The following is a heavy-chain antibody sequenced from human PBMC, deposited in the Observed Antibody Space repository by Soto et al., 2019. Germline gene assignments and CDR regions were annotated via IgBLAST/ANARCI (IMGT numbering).Heavy chain of an antibody. J-gene: IGHJ4*02. D-gene: IGHD4-17*01. CDR3: ARGITHTVTIDY. V-gene: IGHV4-61*01. CDR2: IYYSGST. Sequence: QVQLQESGPGLVKPSETLSLTCTVSGGSVSSGSYYWSWIRQPPGKGLEGIGYIYYSGSTNYNPSLKSRVTISVDTSKNQFSLKLSSVTAADTAVYYCARGITHTVTIDYWGQGTLVTVSS. CDR1: GGSVSSGSYY.